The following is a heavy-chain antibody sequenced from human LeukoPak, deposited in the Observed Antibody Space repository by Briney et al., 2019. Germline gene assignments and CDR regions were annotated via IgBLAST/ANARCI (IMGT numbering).Heavy chain of an antibody. Sequence: SETLSLTCTVSGDSINSSSYYWGWIRQPPGKGLEWIGSIYYSGNTYYTPSLKSRVTISLDTSKNQFSLRRSSVTAADTAVYYCARHNGYSFGRQDYWGQGTLVTVSS. CDR1: GDSINSSSYY. V-gene: IGHV4-39*01. CDR2: IYYSGNT. CDR3: ARHNGYSFGRQDY. D-gene: IGHD5-18*01. J-gene: IGHJ4*02.